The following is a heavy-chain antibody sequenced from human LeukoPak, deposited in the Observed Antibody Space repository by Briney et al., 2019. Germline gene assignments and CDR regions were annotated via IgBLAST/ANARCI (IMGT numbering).Heavy chain of an antibody. CDR1: GGSFNGYY. CDR3: ARSVLGYSYGLHIDY. Sequence: SETLSLTCAVYGGSFNGYYWSWIRQSPGEGLEWIGYIHYRGSTNYNPSLESRVTISVDTSKNQFSLKLSSLTAADTAVYYCARSVLGYSYGLHIDYWGQGTLVTVSS. V-gene: IGHV4-59*01. CDR2: IHYRGST. J-gene: IGHJ4*02. D-gene: IGHD5-18*01.